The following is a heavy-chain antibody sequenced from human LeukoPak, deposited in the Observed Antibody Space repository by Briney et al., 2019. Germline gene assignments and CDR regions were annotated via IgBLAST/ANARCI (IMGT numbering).Heavy chain of an antibody. J-gene: IGHJ4*02. CDR3: ARDLRKYSSGWYRGFDY. V-gene: IGHV3-23*01. Sequence: GGSLRLSCAASAFTFSSYAMAWVRQAPGKGLEWVSTLSGTGGNTYYADSVRGRFTISRDNSKNTLYLQMNSLRAEDTAVYYCARDLRKYSSGWYRGFDYWGQGTLVTVSS. D-gene: IGHD6-19*01. CDR2: LSGTGGNT. CDR1: AFTFSSYA.